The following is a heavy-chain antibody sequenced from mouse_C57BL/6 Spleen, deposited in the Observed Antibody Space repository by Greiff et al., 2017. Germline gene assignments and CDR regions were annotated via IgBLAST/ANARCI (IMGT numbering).Heavy chain of an antibody. CDR2: IDPEDGET. J-gene: IGHJ1*03. V-gene: IGHV14-2*01. CDR1: GFNIKDYY. Sequence: VQLQQSGAELVKPGASVKLSCTATGFNIKDYYMHWVKQRTEQGLEWIGRIDPEDGETKYAPKFQGKATITADTSSNTAYLQLSSLTSEDTAVYSCAREITTDRGYFDVWGTGTTVTVSS. D-gene: IGHD1-1*01. CDR3: AREITTDRGYFDV.